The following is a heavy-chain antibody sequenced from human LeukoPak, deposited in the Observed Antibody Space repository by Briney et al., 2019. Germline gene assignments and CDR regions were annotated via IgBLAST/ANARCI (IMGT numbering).Heavy chain of an antibody. V-gene: IGHV3-11*01. J-gene: IGHJ4*02. Sequence: GGSLRLSCAASGFTFSDYYMSWIRQTPGKGLEWISYISDSGSTIYYADSVKGRFTISRDNAKNSLYLQMNSLRAEDTAVYYCAKDRPTWPIDYWGQGTLVTVSS. CDR1: GFTFSDYY. CDR3: AKDRPTWPIDY. CDR2: ISDSGSTI. D-gene: IGHD5-12*01.